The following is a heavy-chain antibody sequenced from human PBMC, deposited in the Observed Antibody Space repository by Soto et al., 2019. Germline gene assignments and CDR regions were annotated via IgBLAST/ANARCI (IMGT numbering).Heavy chain of an antibody. Sequence: EAAVKVSCKSSGGTFSSYAISWVRQAPGQGLEWMGGIIPIFGTANYAQKFQGRVTITADESTSTAYMELSSLRSEDTAVYYCARDTRRLWCDPWGQGTRVTVSS. V-gene: IGHV1-69*13. D-gene: IGHD3-16*01. CDR2: IIPIFGTA. J-gene: IGHJ5*02. CDR1: GGTFSSYA. CDR3: ARDTRRLWCDP.